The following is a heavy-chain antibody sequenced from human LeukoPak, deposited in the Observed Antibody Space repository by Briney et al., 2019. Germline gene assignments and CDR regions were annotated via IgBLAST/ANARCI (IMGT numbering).Heavy chain of an antibody. J-gene: IGHJ4*02. V-gene: IGHV3-48*01. CDR2: ISSSSSTI. D-gene: IGHD1-1*01. Sequence: GGSLRLSCAASGFTFSTYSMNWVRQAPGKGLEWVSYISSSSSTIYYADSVKGRFTISRDNARNSLYLQMNSLRAEDTAVYYCAKDYGTPTDYWGQGTLVTVSS. CDR3: AKDYGTPTDY. CDR1: GFTFSTYS.